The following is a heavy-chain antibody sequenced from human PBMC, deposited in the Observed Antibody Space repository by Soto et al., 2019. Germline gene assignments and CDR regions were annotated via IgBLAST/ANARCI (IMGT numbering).Heavy chain of an antibody. D-gene: IGHD2-15*01. Sequence: QVQLVQSGAEVKKSGASVKVSCLSSGYTFTGYGITWVRQAPGQGLEGMGWISAYNGYTNYAKNLQGRVTMTTDTSTSTAYMELRSLRSDDTAVYYCARGTGYCSGGSCLTGYFDYWGQGTLVTVYS. CDR3: ARGTGYCSGGSCLTGYFDY. J-gene: IGHJ4*02. CDR2: ISAYNGYT. CDR1: GYTFTGYG. V-gene: IGHV1-18*01.